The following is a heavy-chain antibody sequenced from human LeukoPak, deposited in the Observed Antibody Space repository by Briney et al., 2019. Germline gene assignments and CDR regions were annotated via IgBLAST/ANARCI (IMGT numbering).Heavy chain of an antibody. CDR2: IYTSGST. J-gene: IGHJ4*02. V-gene: IGHV4-61*02. Sequence: SETLSLTCTVSGGSISSGSYYWSWIRQPAGKGLEWIGRIYTSGSTNYNPSLKSRVTISVDTSKNQFSLKLSSVTAADTAVYYCARASYSSADFDYWGQGTQVTVSS. CDR3: ARASYSSADFDY. D-gene: IGHD6-25*01. CDR1: GGSISSGSYY.